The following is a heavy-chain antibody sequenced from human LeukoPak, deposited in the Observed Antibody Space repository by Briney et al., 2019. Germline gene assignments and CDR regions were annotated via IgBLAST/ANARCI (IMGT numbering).Heavy chain of an antibody. CDR2: INPSGGST. CDR1: GYTFTSYY. Sequence: ASVKVSCKASGYTFTSYYMHWVRQAPGQGLEWMGIINPSGGSTSYAQKFQGRVTMTRDTSTSTVYMELSSLRSEDTAVYYCAGSSTSLDAFDIWGQGTMVTVSS. V-gene: IGHV1-46*01. D-gene: IGHD2-2*01. CDR3: AGSSTSLDAFDI. J-gene: IGHJ3*02.